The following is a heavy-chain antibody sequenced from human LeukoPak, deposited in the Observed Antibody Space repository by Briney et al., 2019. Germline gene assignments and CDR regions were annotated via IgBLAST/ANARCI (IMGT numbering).Heavy chain of an antibody. CDR2: INWNGGST. CDR1: GFTFSSYP. V-gene: IGHV3-20*04. Sequence: GGSLRLSCAASGFTFSSYPMSWVRQAPGKGLEWVSGINWNGGSTGYADSVKGRFTISRDNAKNSLYLQMNSLRAEDTALYYCASGGAYCGGDCYLAAFDIWGQGTMVTVSS. D-gene: IGHD2-21*01. CDR3: ASGGAYCGGDCYLAAFDI. J-gene: IGHJ3*02.